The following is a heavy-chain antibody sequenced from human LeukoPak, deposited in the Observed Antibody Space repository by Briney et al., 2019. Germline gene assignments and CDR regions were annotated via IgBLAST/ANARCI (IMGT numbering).Heavy chain of an antibody. CDR2: IRYDGSNK. Sequence: GGSLRLSCAASGFTFSSYGMHWVRQAPGKGLEWVAFIRYDGSNKYYADSVKGRFTISRDNSKNTLYLQMNSLRAEDTAVYYCAKALYGDYLGFDYWGQGTLVTVSS. V-gene: IGHV3-30*02. J-gene: IGHJ4*02. CDR1: GFTFSSYG. D-gene: IGHD4-17*01. CDR3: AKALYGDYLGFDY.